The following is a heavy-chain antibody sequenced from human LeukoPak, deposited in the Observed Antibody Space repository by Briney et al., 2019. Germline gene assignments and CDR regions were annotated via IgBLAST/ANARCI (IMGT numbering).Heavy chain of an antibody. D-gene: IGHD3-10*01. V-gene: IGHV4-59*12. Sequence: SETLSLTCTVSGGSISSYYWSWIRQPPGKGLEWIGFVHYSGSTHYNPSLKSRVTISVDTSKNQVSLKLTSVTAADTAVYYCARRGGNLRYYGSGSHQRYYFDYWGQGTLVTVSS. J-gene: IGHJ4*02. CDR1: GGSISSYY. CDR3: ARRGGNLRYYGSGSHQRYYFDY. CDR2: VHYSGST.